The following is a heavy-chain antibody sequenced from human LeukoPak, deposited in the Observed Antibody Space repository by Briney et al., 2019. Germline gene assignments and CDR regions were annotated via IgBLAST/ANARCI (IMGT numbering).Heavy chain of an antibody. D-gene: IGHD5-12*01. Sequence: SETLSLTCTVSGGSISSFTYFWGWIRQPPGKGLEWIGSIYHRGIKYYGDSTYSNPSLKSRLYMFVDAPKNQFALQLTSVTAEDTAVYYCAKISGTSPSHFDFWGLGTLVTVSS. CDR2: IYHRGIKYYGDST. V-gene: IGHV4-39*01. J-gene: IGHJ4*02. CDR3: AKISGTSPSHFDF. CDR1: GGSISSFTYF.